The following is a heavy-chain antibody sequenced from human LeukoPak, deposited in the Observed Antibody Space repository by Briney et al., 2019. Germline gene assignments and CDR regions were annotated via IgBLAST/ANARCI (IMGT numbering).Heavy chain of an antibody. CDR2: TFYSGRT. CDR1: GVSISSYY. Sequence: PSETLSLTCTVSGVSISSYYWGWIRQSPGKGLEWVGSTFYSGRTYYNPSLKSRVTISEDTSKNQFSLKLSSVTAADTAVYYCARYSSSYYYDFDYWGQGTLVTVSS. J-gene: IGHJ4*02. CDR3: ARYSSSYYYDFDY. D-gene: IGHD3-22*01. V-gene: IGHV4-39*01.